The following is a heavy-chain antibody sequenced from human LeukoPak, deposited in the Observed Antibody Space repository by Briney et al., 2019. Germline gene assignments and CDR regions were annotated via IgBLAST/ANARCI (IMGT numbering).Heavy chain of an antibody. CDR3: ARLAGIAARPSWYYCYMDV. CDR2: MNPNSGNT. J-gene: IGHJ6*03. Sequence: ASVKVSCKASGYTFTSYDINWVRQATGQGLEWMGWMNPNSGNTGYAQKFQGRVTITRNTSISTAYMELSSLRSEDTAVYYCARLAGIAARPSWYYCYMDVWGKGTTVTVSS. CDR1: GYTFTSYD. D-gene: IGHD6-6*01. V-gene: IGHV1-8*01.